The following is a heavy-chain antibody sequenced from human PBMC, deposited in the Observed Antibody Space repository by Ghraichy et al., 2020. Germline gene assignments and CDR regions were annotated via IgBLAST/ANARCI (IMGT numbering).Heavy chain of an antibody. CDR3: ARARNSSGYYPVGY. V-gene: IGHV4-30-4*08. Sequence: SETLSLTCTVSGDSTSSGDYYWGCIRQLPGKDLEWLGYIYKSGSTYYNPSLKSRLTISIDASKNQFSLKLNSVTAAATGVYYCARARNSSGYYPVGYWGQGTLVTVSS. J-gene: IGHJ4*02. CDR2: IYKSGST. CDR1: GDSTSSGDYY. D-gene: IGHD3-22*01.